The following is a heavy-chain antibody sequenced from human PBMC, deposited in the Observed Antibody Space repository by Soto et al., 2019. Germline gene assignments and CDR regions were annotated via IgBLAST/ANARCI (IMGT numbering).Heavy chain of an antibody. Sequence: QVQLQESGPGLVKPSETLSLTCTVSGGSISSYYWSWIRQPPGKGLEWIGYIYYSGSTNYNPSLKSRVTISVDTSKNQFSLKLSSVTAADTAVYYCARERIVGARWTEDDAFDIWGQGTMVTVSS. CDR3: ARERIVGARWTEDDAFDI. D-gene: IGHD1-26*01. J-gene: IGHJ3*02. V-gene: IGHV4-59*01. CDR1: GGSISSYY. CDR2: IYYSGST.